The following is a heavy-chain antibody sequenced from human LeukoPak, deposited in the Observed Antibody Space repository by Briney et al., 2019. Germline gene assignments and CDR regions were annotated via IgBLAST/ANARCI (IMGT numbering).Heavy chain of an antibody. V-gene: IGHV3-23*01. CDR1: GFTFSSYA. J-gene: IGHJ4*02. D-gene: IGHD5-12*01. CDR3: AKGRHSGYDSFDY. Sequence: PGGSLRLSCAASGFTFSSYAMSWVRQAPGKGLEWVSAISGSGVSTNYADSVKGRFTISRDNSKNTLYLLMNSLRAEDTAVYYCAKGRHSGYDSFDYWGQGTLVTVSS. CDR2: ISGSGVST.